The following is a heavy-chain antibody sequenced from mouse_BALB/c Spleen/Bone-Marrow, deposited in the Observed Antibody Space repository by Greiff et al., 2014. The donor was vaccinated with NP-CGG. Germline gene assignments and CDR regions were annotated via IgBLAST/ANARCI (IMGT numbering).Heavy chain of an antibody. CDR1: GYSFTGYF. J-gene: IGHJ1*01. Sequence: VQLKQSGPELVKPGASVKISCKASGYSFTGYFMHWVKQSHVKSLEWIGRINPYNGATSYNQNFKDKASLTVDKSSSTAYMELHSLTSEDFAVYYCARGYGNYDYWYFDVWGAGTTVTVSS. CDR2: INPYNGAT. D-gene: IGHD2-1*01. V-gene: IGHV1-26*01. CDR3: ARGYGNYDYWYFDV.